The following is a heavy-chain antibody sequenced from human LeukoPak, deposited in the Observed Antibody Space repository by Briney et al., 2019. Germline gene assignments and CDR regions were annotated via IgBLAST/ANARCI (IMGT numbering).Heavy chain of an antibody. V-gene: IGHV3-21*05. CDR2: ISKNSDDI. CDR1: GFTFSIYR. Sequence: GGSLGLSCVASGFTFSIYRMNWVRQAPGKGLEWVSYISKNSDDIYNADSVRGRFTISRDNAKDSLYLQMNSLRAEDTAVYYCARVRPGYYCDYWGQGILVTVSS. J-gene: IGHJ4*02. CDR3: ARVRPGYYCDY.